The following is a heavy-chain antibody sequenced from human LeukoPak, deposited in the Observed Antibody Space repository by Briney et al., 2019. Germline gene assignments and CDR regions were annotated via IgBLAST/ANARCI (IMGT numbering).Heavy chain of an antibody. CDR2: IIPIFGAA. J-gene: IGHJ6*04. CDR1: GGTFSSYA. CDR3: ARGGQASHYYYYYGMDV. V-gene: IGHV1-69*06. Sequence: SVKVSCKASGGTFSSYAISWVRQAPGQGLEWMGGIIPIFGAANYAQKFQGRVTITADKSTSTAYMELSSLRSEDTAVYYCARGGQASHYYYYYGMDVWGKGTTVTVSS.